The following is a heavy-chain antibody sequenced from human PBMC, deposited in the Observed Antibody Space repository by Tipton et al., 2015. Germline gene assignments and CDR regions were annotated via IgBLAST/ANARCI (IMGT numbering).Heavy chain of an antibody. CDR3: ARARGRHGGLFDS. CDR1: SDSISKYY. V-gene: IGHV4-59*01. CDR2: NQYSGST. D-gene: IGHD4-23*01. Sequence: TLSLTCSVSSDSISKYYWSWIRQPPGKELEWFGYNQYSGSTNYNPSIKSRVTISVDTSKTQFSLKMSSVTASDTAVYYCARARGRHGGLFDSWGQGILVTVST. J-gene: IGHJ4*02.